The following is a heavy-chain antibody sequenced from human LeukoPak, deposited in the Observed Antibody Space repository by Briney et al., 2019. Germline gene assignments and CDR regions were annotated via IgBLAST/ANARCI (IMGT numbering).Heavy chain of an antibody. D-gene: IGHD4-17*01. V-gene: IGHV1-69*05. CDR2: IIPIFGTA. J-gene: IGHJ3*02. CDR3: ATPDYGDWGYAFDI. CDR1: GGTFRSYA. Sequence: GSSVKVSCKASGGTFRSYAISWVRQAPGQGLEWMGRIIPIFGTANYAQKFQGRVTITTDESTSTAYMELSSLRSEDTAVYYCATPDYGDWGYAFDIWGQGTMVTVSS.